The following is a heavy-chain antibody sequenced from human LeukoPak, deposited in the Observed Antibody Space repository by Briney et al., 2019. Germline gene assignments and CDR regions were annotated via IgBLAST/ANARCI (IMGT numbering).Heavy chain of an antibody. Sequence: ASVKVSCKASGYTFTGYYMHWVRQAPGQGLEWRGWINPNSGGTNYAQKFQGRVTMTRDTSISTAYMELSRLRSDDTAVYYCARGRLVYDFWSGYYWSDYRGQGTLVTVSS. CDR3: ARGRLVYDFWSGYYWSDY. CDR2: INPNSGGT. CDR1: GYTFTGYY. D-gene: IGHD3-3*01. J-gene: IGHJ4*02. V-gene: IGHV1-2*02.